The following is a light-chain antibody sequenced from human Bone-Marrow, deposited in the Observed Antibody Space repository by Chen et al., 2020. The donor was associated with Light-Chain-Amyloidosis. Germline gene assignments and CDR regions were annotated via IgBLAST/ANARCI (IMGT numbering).Light chain of an antibody. J-gene: IGLJ3*02. CDR2: DDS. CDR3: QVWERSSDRPV. Sequence: SYVLTQPSSVSVAPGQTATIACGGNNIGSTSVHWYQQTPGQAALLVVYDDSDRPSGIPERLSGSNSGNTATLPISRVEAGDEADYYCQVWERSSDRPVFGGGNKRTVL. V-gene: IGLV3-21*02. CDR1: NIGSTS.